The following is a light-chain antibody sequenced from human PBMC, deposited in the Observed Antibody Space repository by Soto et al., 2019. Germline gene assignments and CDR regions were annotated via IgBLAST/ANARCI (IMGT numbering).Light chain of an antibody. CDR3: SVYSSRRXFYV. Sequence: QSFLTHPASVSGSPVQSITISCTGTSGDICGFCYFSWYQHHPGKDPKLMIYQVSNRPSGFSNRFSGSKSGNTASLTISGLQDEDEDDYFCSVYSSRRXFYVVGTGTKV. CDR1: SGDICGFCY. V-gene: IGLV2-14*01. CDR2: QVS. J-gene: IGLJ1*01.